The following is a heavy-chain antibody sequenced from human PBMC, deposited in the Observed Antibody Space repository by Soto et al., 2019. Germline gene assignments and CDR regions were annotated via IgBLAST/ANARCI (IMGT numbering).Heavy chain of an antibody. CDR2: TYYKSKWNN. CDR1: GGSVSSNSAG. Sequence: SQTLSLTCVISGGSVSSNSAGWNWIGQSPSRGLEWLGRTYYKSKWNNDYALSVKSRITINPDTSKNQFSLHLYSVTPEDTAVYYCTGITWFRGMDVWGQGTPVTVSS. D-gene: IGHD3-10*01. J-gene: IGHJ6*02. V-gene: IGHV6-1*01. CDR3: TGITWFRGMDV.